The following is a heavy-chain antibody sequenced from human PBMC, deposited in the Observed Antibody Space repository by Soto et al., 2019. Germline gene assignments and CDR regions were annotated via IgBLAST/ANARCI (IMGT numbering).Heavy chain of an antibody. D-gene: IGHD6-6*01. V-gene: IGHV3-33*01. J-gene: IGHJ6*02. CDR1: GFTFSSYG. Sequence: QVQLVESGGGVVQPGRSLRLSCAASGFTFSSYGMHWVRQAPGKGLEWVAVIWYDGSNKYYADSVKGRFTISRDNSKNTLYLQMNSLGAEDTAVYYCARDHDSSSSLGTYYGMVVWGQGTTVTVSS. CDR2: IWYDGSNK. CDR3: ARDHDSSSSLGTYYGMVV.